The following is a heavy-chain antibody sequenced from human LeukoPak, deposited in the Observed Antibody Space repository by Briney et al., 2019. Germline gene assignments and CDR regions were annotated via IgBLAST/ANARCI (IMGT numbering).Heavy chain of an antibody. V-gene: IGHV3-11*01. Sequence: GGSLRLSCADSEFTIRDHYVSWIRQAPGKGLEWVSYISGSGSTIYYGDSVKGRFTISRDDAKKSVYLQMNSLRAEDTAVYSCATGALYDFPNWGQGTLVTVSS. CDR2: ISGSGSTI. J-gene: IGHJ4*02. CDR1: EFTIRDHY. D-gene: IGHD3-3*01. CDR3: ATGALYDFPN.